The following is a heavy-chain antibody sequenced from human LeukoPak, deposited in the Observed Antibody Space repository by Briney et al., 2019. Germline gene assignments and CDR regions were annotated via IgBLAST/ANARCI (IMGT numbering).Heavy chain of an antibody. CDR2: ISGSGKNT. V-gene: IGHV3-23*01. J-gene: IGHJ6*02. CDR3: AKDIYRYGDEDYYGMDV. CDR1: GFTFDDYG. Sequence: GGSLRLSCAASGFTFDDYGMSWVRQAPGKGLEWVSGISGSGKNTYYADSVKGRFTISRDNSKNTLYLQMNSLRAEDTAVFHCAKDIYRYGDEDYYGMDVWGQGTTVTVSS. D-gene: IGHD5-18*01.